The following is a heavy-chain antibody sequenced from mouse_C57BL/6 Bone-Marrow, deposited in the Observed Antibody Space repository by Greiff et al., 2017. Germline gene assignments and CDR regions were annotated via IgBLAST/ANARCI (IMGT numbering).Heavy chain of an antibody. J-gene: IGHJ3*01. CDR1: GYTFTEYT. Sequence: QVHVTQSGAELVKPGASVKLSCKASGYTFTEYTIHWVKQRSGQGLEWIGWFYPGSGSIKYNEKFKDKATLTADKSSSTVYMELNIVTSEDSAVYFCARHGEGYYYGISSAWFAYWGQGTLVTVSA. V-gene: IGHV1-62-2*01. CDR3: ARHGEGYYYGISSAWFAY. CDR2: FYPGSGSI. D-gene: IGHD1-1*01.